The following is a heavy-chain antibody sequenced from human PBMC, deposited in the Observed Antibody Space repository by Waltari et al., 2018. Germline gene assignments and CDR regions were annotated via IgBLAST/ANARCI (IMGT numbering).Heavy chain of an antibody. CDR1: GGSFSGYY. J-gene: IGHJ5*02. Sequence: QVQLQQWGAGLLKPSETLSLTCAVYGGSFSGYYWSWIRQPPGKGLEWIGEINHSGSTTYNPSLKSRVTISVDTSKNQFSLKLSSVTAADTAVYYCARKRSRIAAAGGFDPWGQGTLVTVSS. D-gene: IGHD6-13*01. CDR3: ARKRSRIAAAGGFDP. V-gene: IGHV4-34*01. CDR2: INHSGST.